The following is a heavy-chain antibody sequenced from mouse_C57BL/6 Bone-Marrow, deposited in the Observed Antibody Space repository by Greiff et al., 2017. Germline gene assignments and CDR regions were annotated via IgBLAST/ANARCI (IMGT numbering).Heavy chain of an antibody. V-gene: IGHV1-55*01. CDR1: GYTFPSYW. CDR2: IYPGSGST. D-gene: IGHD1-1*01. Sequence: VQLQQPGAELVKPGASVKMSCKASGYTFPSYWITWVKQRPGQGLEWIGDIYPGSGSTNYNEKFKSKATLTVDTSSRTAYMQLSSLTSEDSAVYYCARSGSSPLAYWGQGTLVTVSA. J-gene: IGHJ3*01. CDR3: ARSGSSPLAY.